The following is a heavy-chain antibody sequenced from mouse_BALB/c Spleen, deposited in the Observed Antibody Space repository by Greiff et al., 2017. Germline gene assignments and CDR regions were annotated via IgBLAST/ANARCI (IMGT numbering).Heavy chain of an antibody. Sequence: EVQRVESGGGLVQPGGSLRLSCATSGFTFTDNYMSWVSQPPGKALEWLGFIRNKANGYTTEYSSSVKGRFTTSRDNSQSILYLQMIPLCAEDSATYYCASLPYYYAMDDWGQGTSVTVPA. CDR2: IRNKANGYTT. CDR1: GFTFTDNY. D-gene: IGHD2-10*01. J-gene: IGHJ4*01. CDR3: ASLPYYYAMDD. V-gene: IGHV7-3*02.